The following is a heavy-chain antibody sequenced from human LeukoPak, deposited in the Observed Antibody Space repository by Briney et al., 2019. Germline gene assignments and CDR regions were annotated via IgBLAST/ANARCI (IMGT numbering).Heavy chain of an antibody. CDR1: GGSISSYY. V-gene: IGHV4-4*07. CDR2: IYTSGST. CDR3: AREVALSGSYYHRAFDI. J-gene: IGHJ3*02. D-gene: IGHD1-26*01. Sequence: PSETLSLTCTVSGGSISSYYWSWIRQPAGKGLEWIGRIYTSGSTNYNPSLKSRVTMSVDTSKNQFSLKLSSVTAADTAVYYCAREVALSGSYYHRAFDIWGQGTMVTVSS.